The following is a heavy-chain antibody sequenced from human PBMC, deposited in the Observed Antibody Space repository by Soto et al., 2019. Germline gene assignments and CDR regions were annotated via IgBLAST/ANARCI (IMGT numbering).Heavy chain of an antibody. J-gene: IGHJ6*02. Sequence: AGGSLRLSCAASGFTFSSYGMHWVRQAPGKGLEWVAVIWYDGSNKYYADSVKGRFTISRDNSKNTLYLQMNSLRAEDTAVYYCARKELERPRYYYYYYGMDVWGQGTTVTVSS. V-gene: IGHV3-33*01. CDR2: IWYDGSNK. CDR1: GFTFSSYG. CDR3: ARKELERPRYYYYYYGMDV. D-gene: IGHD1-1*01.